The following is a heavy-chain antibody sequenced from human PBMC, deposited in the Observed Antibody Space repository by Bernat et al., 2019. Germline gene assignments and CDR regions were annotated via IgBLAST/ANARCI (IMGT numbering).Heavy chain of an antibody. CDR2: INPDESRT. V-gene: IGHV3-74*01. CDR3: ARGFDYGSGSLEY. Sequence: EVQVVESGGGLVQPGGSLRLSCAASGFTFGSYWMHWVRQAPGKGLEWVSRINPDESRTDYAGSVKGRFTISRDNAKNTLYLQMNTLRADDTAVYYCARGFDYGSGSLEYWGQGTLVTVSS. J-gene: IGHJ4*02. CDR1: GFTFGSYW. D-gene: IGHD3-10*01.